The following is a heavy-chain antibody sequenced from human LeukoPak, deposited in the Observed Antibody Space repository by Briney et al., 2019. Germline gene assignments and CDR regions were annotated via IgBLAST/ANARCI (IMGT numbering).Heavy chain of an antibody. CDR3: ARTREQWQVLDY. Sequence: PPGGSLRLSCSASEFSVSTYGMNWVRQAPGRGLEWVSSINTIGNKIYYGDSVKGRFTISRDNSKNMVYLQMNSLRVEDTAVYYCARTREQWQVLDYWGQGTLVTVSS. J-gene: IGHJ4*02. CDR2: INTIGNKI. CDR1: EFSVSTYG. V-gene: IGHV3-23*05. D-gene: IGHD6-19*01.